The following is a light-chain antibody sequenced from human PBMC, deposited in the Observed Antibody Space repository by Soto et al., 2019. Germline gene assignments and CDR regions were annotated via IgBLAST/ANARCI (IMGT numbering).Light chain of an antibody. CDR2: AAS. V-gene: IGKV1-39*01. CDR3: QQTYSTLYT. CDR1: QSIGIY. Sequence: DIQMTQYPSSLSASVGDRVTIACRASQSIGIYLNWYQQKPGKAPKVLIYAASSLQSGVPSRFSGSGSRTDFTLTISSLQPEDFATYYCQQTYSTLYTFGQGTKLEIK. J-gene: IGKJ2*01.